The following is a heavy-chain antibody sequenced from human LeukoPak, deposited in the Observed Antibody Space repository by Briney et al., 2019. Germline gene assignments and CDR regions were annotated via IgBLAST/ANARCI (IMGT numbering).Heavy chain of an antibody. CDR2: IYYTGST. J-gene: IGHJ4*02. V-gene: IGHV4-39*07. CDR3: ARELREWGPYYDILTGYGFDY. CDR1: GDSISSSTYF. Sequence: SETLSLTCTVSGDSISSSTYFWDWIRQPPGKGLEWIGSIYYTGSTYYNPSLKSRVTISLDTSKNQFSLKLSSVTAADTAVYYCARELREWGPYYDILTGYGFDYWGQGTLVTVSS. D-gene: IGHD3-9*01.